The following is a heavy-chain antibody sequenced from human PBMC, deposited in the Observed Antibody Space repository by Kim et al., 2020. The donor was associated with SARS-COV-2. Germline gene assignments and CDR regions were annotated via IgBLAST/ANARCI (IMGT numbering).Heavy chain of an antibody. CDR2: INHRGST. Sequence: SETLSLTCAVYGESFRNFYWSWIRQPPGKGLEWIGEINHRGSTNYNPFLKSRVTISVDTSKNQFSLKLNSVTAADTAVYYCARETSRGDDAFDIWGQGTLVTVSS. V-gene: IGHV4-34*01. CDR1: GESFRNFY. D-gene: IGHD3-10*01. CDR3: ARETSRGDDAFDI. J-gene: IGHJ3*02.